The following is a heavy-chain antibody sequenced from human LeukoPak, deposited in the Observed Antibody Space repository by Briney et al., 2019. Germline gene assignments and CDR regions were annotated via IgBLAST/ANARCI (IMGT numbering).Heavy chain of an antibody. CDR3: ASAYSNGWYVPFAS. D-gene: IGHD6-19*01. J-gene: IGHJ4*02. Sequence: PSETLSLTCAVYRGSFSGYFWTCIRQPPGKGLEWIGELNHSGSTNYNPSLKSRVTISVDTSKTQFSLKLTSVTAANTAIYYCASAYSNGWYVPFASWGQGTLVTVSS. CDR1: RGSFSGYF. V-gene: IGHV4-34*01. CDR2: LNHSGST.